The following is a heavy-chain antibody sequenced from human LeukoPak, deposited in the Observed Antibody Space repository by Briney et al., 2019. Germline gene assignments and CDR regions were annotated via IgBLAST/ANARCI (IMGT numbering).Heavy chain of an antibody. Sequence: ASVTVSCKASHYTFTNYGISWVRQAPGQGLEWMGWINTNTGNPTYAQGFTGRFVFSLDTSVSTAYLQISSLKAEDTAVYYCARVHIAAAASLGYWGQGTLVTVSS. CDR3: ARVHIAAAASLGY. J-gene: IGHJ4*02. CDR2: INTNTGNP. D-gene: IGHD6-13*01. V-gene: IGHV7-4-1*02. CDR1: HYTFTNYG.